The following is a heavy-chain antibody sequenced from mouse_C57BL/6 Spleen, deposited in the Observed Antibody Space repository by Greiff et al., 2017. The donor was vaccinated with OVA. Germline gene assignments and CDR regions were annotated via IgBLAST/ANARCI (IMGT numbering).Heavy chain of an antibody. CDR1: GYTFTTYP. J-gene: IGHJ2*01. V-gene: IGHV1-47*01. D-gene: IGHD1-1*01. Sequence: QVHVKQSGAELVKPGASVKMSCKASGYTFTTYPIEWMKQNHGKSLEWIGNFHPYNDDTKYNEKFKGKATLTVEKSSSTVYLELSRLTSDDSAVYYCARRNYGSSTYYFDYWGQGTTLTVSS. CDR3: ARRNYGSSTYYFDY. CDR2: FHPYNDDT.